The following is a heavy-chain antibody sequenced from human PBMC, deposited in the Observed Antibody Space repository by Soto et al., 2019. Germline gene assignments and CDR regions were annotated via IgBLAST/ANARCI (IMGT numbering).Heavy chain of an antibody. J-gene: IGHJ2*01. V-gene: IGHV4-59*08. CDR1: GGSISSYY. CDR2: IYYSGST. CDR3: ATHVAAAGTKGWYFDL. Sequence: QVQLQESGPGLVKPSETLSLTCTVSGGSISSYYWSWIRQPPGKGLEWIGYIYYSGSTNYNPSLKSRVTISVDTSKNQFSLKLSSVTAADTAVYYCATHVAAAGTKGWYFDLWGRGTLVTVSS. D-gene: IGHD6-13*01.